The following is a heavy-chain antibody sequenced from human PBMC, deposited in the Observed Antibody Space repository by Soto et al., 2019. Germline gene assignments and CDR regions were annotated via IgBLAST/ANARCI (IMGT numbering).Heavy chain of an antibody. D-gene: IGHD4-17*01. J-gene: IGHJ3*02. CDR1: GFTFSTYA. V-gene: IGHV3-23*01. Sequence: LRLSCVASGFTFSTYAMSWVRQAPGKGLEWVSALTPSGGETYYADSVKGRFTISRDNSMNALYLQMNSLRIEDTAVYYCAHPRGYGVFDAYDIWGQGTMVTVSS. CDR2: LTPSGGET. CDR3: AHPRGYGVFDAYDI.